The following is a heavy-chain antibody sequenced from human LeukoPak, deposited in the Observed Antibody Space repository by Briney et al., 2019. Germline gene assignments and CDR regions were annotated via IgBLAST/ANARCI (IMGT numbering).Heavy chain of an antibody. CDR2: ISWNSGSI. Sequence: PGGSLRLSCAASGFTFDDYAMHWVRQAPGKGLEWVSGISWNSGSIGYADSVKGRFTISRDNAKNSLYLQMNSLRAEDTALYYCANGEAVAGKPFDYWGQGTLVTVSS. D-gene: IGHD6-19*01. J-gene: IGHJ4*02. CDR3: ANGEAVAGKPFDY. CDR1: GFTFDDYA. V-gene: IGHV3-9*01.